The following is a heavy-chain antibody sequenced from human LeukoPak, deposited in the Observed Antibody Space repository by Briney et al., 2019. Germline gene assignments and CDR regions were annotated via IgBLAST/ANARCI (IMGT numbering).Heavy chain of an antibody. CDR3: AREPSPYYYGSGSYDY. V-gene: IGHV1-2*02. CDR2: VNPNSGGT. Sequence: ASVKVSCKASGYTFTGYYMHWVRQAPGQGLEWMGWVNPNSGGTNYAQKFQGRVTMTRDTSISTAYMELSRLRSDDTAVYYCAREPSPYYYGSGSYDYWGQGTLVTVSS. D-gene: IGHD3-10*01. CDR1: GYTFTGYY. J-gene: IGHJ4*02.